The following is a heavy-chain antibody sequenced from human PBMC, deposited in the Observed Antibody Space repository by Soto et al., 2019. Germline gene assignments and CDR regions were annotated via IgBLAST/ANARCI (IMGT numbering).Heavy chain of an antibody. CDR3: ARPGQYYDSSGYAN. J-gene: IGHJ4*02. D-gene: IGHD3-22*01. V-gene: IGHV1-18*01. CDR2: ISAYNGNT. Sequence: QVKLVQSGTEVKKPGASMKVSCKASGYSFGTSGISWVRQAPGQGLEWMGWISAYNGNTNYEQKLQDRVTMTTYTATKTAYLELRSLRSDDTAVYYCARPGQYYDSSGYANWGEGTLVTVSS. CDR1: GYSFGTSG.